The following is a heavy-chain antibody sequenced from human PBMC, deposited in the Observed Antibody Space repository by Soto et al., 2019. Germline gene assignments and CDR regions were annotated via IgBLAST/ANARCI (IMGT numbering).Heavy chain of an antibody. D-gene: IGHD2-15*01. CDR2: ISGSGGST. CDR3: AKDPVSCSGGSCYPDWFDP. V-gene: IGHV3-23*01. Sequence: GGSLRLSCAASGFTFSSYAMSWFRQAPGKGLEWVSAISGSGGSTYYADSVKGRFTISRDNSKNTLYLQMNSLRAEDTAVYYCAKDPVSCSGGSCYPDWFDPWGQGTLVTVSS. CDR1: GFTFSSYA. J-gene: IGHJ5*02.